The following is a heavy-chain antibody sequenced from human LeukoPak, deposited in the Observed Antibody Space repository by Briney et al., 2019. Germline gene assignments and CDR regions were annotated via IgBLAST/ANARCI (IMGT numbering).Heavy chain of an antibody. V-gene: IGHV4-34*01. J-gene: IGHJ4*02. CDR2: INHSGST. Sequence: SETLSLTCAVYGGSFSGYYWSWIRQPPGKGLEWIGEINHSGSTYYNPSLKSRVTISVDTSKNQFSLKLSSVTAADTAVYYRATQYSSSFAIGYYFDYWGQGTLVTVSS. CDR1: GGSFSGYY. CDR3: ATQYSSSFAIGYYFDY. D-gene: IGHD6-6*01.